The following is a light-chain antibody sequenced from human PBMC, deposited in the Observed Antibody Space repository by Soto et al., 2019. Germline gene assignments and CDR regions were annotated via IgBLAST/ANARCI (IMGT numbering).Light chain of an antibody. V-gene: IGKV3-15*01. CDR3: QQHSNWPLT. CDR1: QSVYSN. J-gene: IGKJ4*01. Sequence: EIVMTQSPATLSVSPGDRASLSCRASQSVYSNLAWYQQKPGQAPRPLIYDASTRATGIPARFSGSGSGTEFTLTISSLQSEDFAVYYCQQHSNWPLTFGGGTKVEIK. CDR2: DAS.